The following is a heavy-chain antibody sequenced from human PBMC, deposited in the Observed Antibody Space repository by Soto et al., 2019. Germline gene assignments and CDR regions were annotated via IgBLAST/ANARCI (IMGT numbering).Heavy chain of an antibody. J-gene: IGHJ4*02. D-gene: IGHD3-22*01. V-gene: IGHV1-69*13. CDR1: GGLFSSYP. CDR2: IIPVFQTA. Sequence: SVKVSCKASGGLFSSYPISWVRQVPGQGLEWMRGIIPVFQTAYYTQRFQGRVTITADESTNTAYMELSSLRSEDTAIYYCARGGSGYTWLNEFWGQGTLVTVSS. CDR3: ARGGSGYTWLNEF.